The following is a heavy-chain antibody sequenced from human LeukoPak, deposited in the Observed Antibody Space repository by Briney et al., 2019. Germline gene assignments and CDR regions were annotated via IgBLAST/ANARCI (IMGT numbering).Heavy chain of an antibody. D-gene: IGHD3-9*01. J-gene: IGHJ4*02. CDR1: GFIFSSYG. CDR3: ASSYYDILTGYQELDH. CDR2: IWYDGSNK. Sequence: GGSLRLSCAASGFIFSSYGMHWVRQAPGKGLEWVAVIWYDGSNKNYADSVKGRFTISRDNSKNTLYLQMKSLRAEDTAVYYCASSYYDILTGYQELDHWGQGTLVTVSS. V-gene: IGHV3-33*01.